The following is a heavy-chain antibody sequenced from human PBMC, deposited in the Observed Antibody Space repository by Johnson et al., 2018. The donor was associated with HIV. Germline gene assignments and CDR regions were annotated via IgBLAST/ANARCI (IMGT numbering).Heavy chain of an antibody. Sequence: VQLVESGGGLVQPGGSLRLSCAASGFTFSSYAMSWVRQAPGKGLEWVSAISGSGGSTYYADSVKGRFTISRDNSKNTLYLQMNSLRAEDTVVYYCAKDHPVVAERTGAFDIWGQGTMVTVSS. V-gene: IGHV3-23*04. CDR2: ISGSGGST. D-gene: IGHD2-15*01. J-gene: IGHJ3*02. CDR1: GFTFSSYA. CDR3: AKDHPVVAERTGAFDI.